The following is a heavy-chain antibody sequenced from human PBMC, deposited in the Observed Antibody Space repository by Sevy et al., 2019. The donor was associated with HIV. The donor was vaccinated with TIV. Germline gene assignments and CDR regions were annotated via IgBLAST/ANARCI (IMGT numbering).Heavy chain of an antibody. Sequence: SETLSLTCTVSGGSISDHYWNWIRQPPGKGLEWIGQIHYFGSANYNPALKSRVTISLDTSNNRFSLKLSSVNAADTAVYYCARGTSGYSSGWYPYYNYCGLDVWGQGTTVTVSS. CDR3: ARGTSGYSSGWYPYYNYCGLDV. J-gene: IGHJ6*02. D-gene: IGHD6-19*01. CDR1: GGSISDHY. V-gene: IGHV4-59*11. CDR2: IHYFGSA.